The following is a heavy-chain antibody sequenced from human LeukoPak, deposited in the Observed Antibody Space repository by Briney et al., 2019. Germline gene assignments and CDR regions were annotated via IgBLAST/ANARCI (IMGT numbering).Heavy chain of an antibody. V-gene: IGHV4-30-2*01. CDR1: GGSISSGGYS. Sequence: PSETLSLTCAVSGGSISSGGYSWSWIRQPPGKGLEWIGYIYHSGGTYYNPSLKSRVTISVDRSKNQFSLKLSSVTAADTAVYYCASTQYYYDSSGYYTGVFDYWGQGTLVTVSS. CDR3: ASTQYYYDSSGYYTGVFDY. D-gene: IGHD3-22*01. J-gene: IGHJ4*02. CDR2: IYHSGGT.